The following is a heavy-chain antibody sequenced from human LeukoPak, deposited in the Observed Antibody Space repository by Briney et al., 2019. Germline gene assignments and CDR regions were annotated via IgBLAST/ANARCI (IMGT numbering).Heavy chain of an antibody. J-gene: IGHJ6*03. CDR1: GGSISSYY. CDR3: ARQAGRCSSGSSYDLNYYYYYYMDV. D-gene: IGHD2-15*01. Sequence: SETLSLTCTVSGGSISSYYWSWIRQPPGKGLEWIGYIYYSGSTNYNPSLKSRVTISVDTSKNQFSLKLSSVTAADTAVYYCARQAGRCSSGSSYDLNYYYYYYMDVWGKGTTVTVSS. V-gene: IGHV4-59*08. CDR2: IYYSGST.